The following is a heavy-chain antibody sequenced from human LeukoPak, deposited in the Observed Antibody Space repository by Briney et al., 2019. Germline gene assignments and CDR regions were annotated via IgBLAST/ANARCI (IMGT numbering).Heavy chain of an antibody. D-gene: IGHD1-1*01. Sequence: TGGSLRLSCATSGFTFSSYAMSWVRQAPGKGLEWVSTISGPGGSTFYADSVKGRFAISRDTSKNTLYLQMNSLRAEDTAVYYCAKDLSLQLELPFWGRGTLVTVSS. J-gene: IGHJ4*02. V-gene: IGHV3-23*01. CDR3: AKDLSLQLELPF. CDR1: GFTFSSYA. CDR2: ISGPGGST.